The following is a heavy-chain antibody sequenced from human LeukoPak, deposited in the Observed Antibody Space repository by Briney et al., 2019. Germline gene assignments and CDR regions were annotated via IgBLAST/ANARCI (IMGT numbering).Heavy chain of an antibody. J-gene: IGHJ4*02. CDR3: AKDWSLGYGCLGH. CDR2: IWNDGSNK. CDR1: GFTFSSYG. D-gene: IGHD5-12*01. Sequence: GRSLRLSCAASGFTFSSYGMHWVRQAPGKGLEWVALIWNDGSNKDYADSVKGRFTISRDNSKNTLYLQMNSLRAEDTAVYYCAKDWSLGYGCLGHWGQGILVTVSS. V-gene: IGHV3-33*06.